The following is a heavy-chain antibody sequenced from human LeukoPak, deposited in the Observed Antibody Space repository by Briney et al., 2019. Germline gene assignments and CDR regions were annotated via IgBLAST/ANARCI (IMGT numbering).Heavy chain of an antibody. D-gene: IGHD5-18*01. CDR1: GFTFSSYS. Sequence: GGSLRLSCAASGFTFSSYSMNWVRQAPGKGLEWVSYISSSSSSTIYYADSVKGRFTISRDNAKNSLYLQMNSLRAEDTAVYYCAAREGRGYSYGQLDYWGQGTLVTVSS. J-gene: IGHJ4*02. V-gene: IGHV3-48*01. CDR2: ISSSSSSTI. CDR3: AAREGRGYSYGQLDY.